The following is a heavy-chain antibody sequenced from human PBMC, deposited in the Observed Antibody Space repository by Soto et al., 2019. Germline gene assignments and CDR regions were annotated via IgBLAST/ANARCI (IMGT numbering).Heavy chain of an antibody. V-gene: IGHV4-4*02. Sequence: QVQLQESGPGLVKPSGTLSLTRAVSGGSISSSHWWTWVRQSPGKGLEYIGEISHSGTSNSNPSLKSRVTLSVDKSKNHFSLPLTSVTAADTAVYYCARVVLTITRGAFDAWGQGTLVIVSS. CDR3: ARVVLTITRGAFDA. J-gene: IGHJ3*01. CDR1: GGSISSSHW. D-gene: IGHD3-9*01. CDR2: ISHSGTS.